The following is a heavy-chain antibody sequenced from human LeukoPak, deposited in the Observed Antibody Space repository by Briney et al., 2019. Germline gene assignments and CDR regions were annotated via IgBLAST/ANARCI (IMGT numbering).Heavy chain of an antibody. D-gene: IGHD1-26*01. J-gene: IGHJ4*02. Sequence: TGGSLRLSCAASGFTFSSYGMHWVRQAPGKGLEWVAFILYDGSNKYYADSVKGRFTISRDNSKNTLYLQMNSLRAEDTAVYYCAKDQVGATVGALGYWGQGTLVTVSS. CDR2: ILYDGSNK. CDR1: GFTFSSYG. CDR3: AKDQVGATVGALGY. V-gene: IGHV3-30*02.